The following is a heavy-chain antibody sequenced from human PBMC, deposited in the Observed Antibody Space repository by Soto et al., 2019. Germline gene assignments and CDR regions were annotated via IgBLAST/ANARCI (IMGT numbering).Heavy chain of an antibody. CDR1: GFTFSSYG. CDR2: ISYDGSNK. D-gene: IGHD3-10*01. V-gene: IGHV3-30*18. CDR3: AKEGTPPPFGSAFDY. J-gene: IGHJ4*02. Sequence: PGGSLRLSCAASGFTFSSYGMHWVRQAPGKGLEWVAVISYDGSNKYYADSVKGRFTISRDNSKNTLYLQMNSLRAEDTAVYYFAKEGTPPPFGSAFDYWGQGTLVTVSS.